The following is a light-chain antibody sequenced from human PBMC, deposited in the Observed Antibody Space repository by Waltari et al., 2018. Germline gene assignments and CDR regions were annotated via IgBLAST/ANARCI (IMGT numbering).Light chain of an antibody. V-gene: IGLV1-44*01. CDR1: SSNIGSNS. CDR3: AAWDDSLDVWV. Sequence: QSVLTQPPSASGTPGQRVSFSCSGTSSNIGSNSVNWYQHLPGTAPTLLMHTNNQRPSGVPDRFSVSKSGTSASLSISGLRSEDEADYFCAAWDDSLDVWVFGGGTKLTVL. CDR2: TNN. J-gene: IGLJ3*02.